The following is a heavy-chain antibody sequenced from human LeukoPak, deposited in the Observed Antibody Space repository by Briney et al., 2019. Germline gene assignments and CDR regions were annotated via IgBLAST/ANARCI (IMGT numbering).Heavy chain of an antibody. CDR3: AKDLTGYSSSWYYFDY. Sequence: PGRSLRLSCAASGFTFDDYAMHWVRQAPGMGLEWVSGISWNSGSIGYADSVKGRFTISRDNAKNSLYLQMNSLRAEDTALYYCAKDLTGYSSSWYYFDYWGQGTLVTVSS. J-gene: IGHJ4*02. V-gene: IGHV3-9*01. CDR2: ISWNSGSI. CDR1: GFTFDDYA. D-gene: IGHD6-13*01.